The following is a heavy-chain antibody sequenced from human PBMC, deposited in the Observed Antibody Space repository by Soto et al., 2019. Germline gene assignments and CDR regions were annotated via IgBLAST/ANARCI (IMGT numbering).Heavy chain of an antibody. CDR3: ARDRDSNFLSFDY. J-gene: IGHJ4*02. CDR2: IYYSGST. CDR1: GGSISSGAYY. Sequence: QVQLQESGPGLVKPSQTLSLTCTVSGGSISSGAYYWSWIRQHPGKGLEWIGYIYYSGSTYYNPSLKSRVSISVDTSENRLSLTLSSVTAADTAVYYCARDRDSNFLSFDYWGQGTLVTVSS. V-gene: IGHV4-31*03. D-gene: IGHD4-4*01.